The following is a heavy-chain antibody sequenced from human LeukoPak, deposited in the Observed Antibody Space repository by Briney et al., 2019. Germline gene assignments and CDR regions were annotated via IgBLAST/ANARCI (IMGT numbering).Heavy chain of an antibody. V-gene: IGHV3-21*01. J-gene: IGHJ3*02. CDR2: ISSSSSYI. CDR1: GFTFSSYS. Sequence: GGSLRLSCAASGFTFSSYSMNWVRQAPGKGLEWVSSISSSSSYIYYADSVKGRFTISRDNAKNSLYLQMNSLRAEDTAVYYCARIGSGDAFDIWGQGTMATVSS. CDR3: ARIGSGDAFDI.